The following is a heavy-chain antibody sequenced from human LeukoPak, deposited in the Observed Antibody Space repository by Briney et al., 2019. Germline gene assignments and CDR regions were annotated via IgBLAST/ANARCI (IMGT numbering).Heavy chain of an antibody. Sequence: SQTLSLTCAISGDSLSTNSAAWNWIRQSPSRGLEWLGRTYYRSRWYNDYAVSVKSRITVNPDTSKNQFSLQLNSVTPEDAAVYYCAREGGGRYTNWYFDLWGRGALVTVSS. J-gene: IGHJ2*01. CDR2: TYYRSRWYN. CDR3: AREGGGRYTNWYFDL. CDR1: GDSLSTNSAA. V-gene: IGHV6-1*01. D-gene: IGHD1-26*01.